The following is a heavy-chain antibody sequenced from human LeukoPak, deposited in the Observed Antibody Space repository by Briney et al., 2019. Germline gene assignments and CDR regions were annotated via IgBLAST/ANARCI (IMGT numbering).Heavy chain of an antibody. D-gene: IGHD3-22*01. CDR2: IIPIFGTA. J-gene: IGHJ4*02. V-gene: IGHV1-69*06. CDR3: ARGYYYDSSGYYYLNY. CDR1: GYTFTSYA. Sequence: ASVKVSCKASGYTFTSYAISWVRQAPGQGLEWMGGIIPIFGTANYAQKFQGRVTITADKSTSTAYMELSSLRSEDTAVYYCARGYYYDSSGYYYLNYWGQGTLVTVSS.